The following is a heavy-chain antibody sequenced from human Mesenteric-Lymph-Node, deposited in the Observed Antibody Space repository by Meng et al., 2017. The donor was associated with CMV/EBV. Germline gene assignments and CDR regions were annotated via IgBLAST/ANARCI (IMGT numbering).Heavy chain of an antibody. CDR2: INHSGST. CDR3: ARGKPYDYVWGSPFDY. Sequence: YGGSFSGYYWSWIRQPPGKGLEWIGEINHSGSTNHNPSLKSRVIISVDTSKNQFSLKLRSVTAADTAVYYCARGKPYDYVWGSPFDYWGQGTLVTVSS. D-gene: IGHD3-16*01. V-gene: IGHV4-34*01. J-gene: IGHJ4*02. CDR1: GGSFSGYY.